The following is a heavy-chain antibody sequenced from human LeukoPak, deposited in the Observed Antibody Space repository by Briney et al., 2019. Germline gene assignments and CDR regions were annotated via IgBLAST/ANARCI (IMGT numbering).Heavy chain of an antibody. Sequence: ASVKVSCNVSGDSLSDMSVHWIRQAPGRGLEWMGSFDSEDGEPVYAQKFQGRLTMSEDTSTDTAYMDLSSLTFEDTAVYYCASGNEVTLEGFALWGQGTMVSVSA. D-gene: IGHD2-8*01. CDR3: ASGNEVTLEGFAL. J-gene: IGHJ3*01. V-gene: IGHV1-24*01. CDR1: GDSLSDMS. CDR2: FDSEDGEP.